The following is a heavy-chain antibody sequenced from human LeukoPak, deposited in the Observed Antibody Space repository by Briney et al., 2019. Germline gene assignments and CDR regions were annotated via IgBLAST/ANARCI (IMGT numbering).Heavy chain of an antibody. D-gene: IGHD1-26*01. CDR1: GYTSTSYG. CDR3: ARVRRSGELLDAGRYNWLDP. CDR2: ISAYNGNT. Sequence: ASVKVSCKASGYTSTSYGISWVRQAPGQGLEWMGWISAYNGNTNYAQKLRGRVTLTRDTSTSTVYMELSSLRSEDTAVYYCARVRRSGELLDAGRYNWLDPWGQGTLVTVSS. J-gene: IGHJ5*02. V-gene: IGHV1-18*01.